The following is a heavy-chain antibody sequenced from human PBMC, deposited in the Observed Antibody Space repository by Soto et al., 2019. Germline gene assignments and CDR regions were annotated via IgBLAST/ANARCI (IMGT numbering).Heavy chain of an antibody. Sequence: QVQLVESGGGVVQPGRSLRLSCAASGFTFSYYGMHWVRQAPGKGLEWVAVIWYDGSNKYYADSVKGRFTISRDNSKNMLYLQMNSPSAEDTAVYYCARDLEGPFDYWGQGTLVTVSS. CDR3: ARDLEGPFDY. CDR1: GFTFSYYG. D-gene: IGHD1-1*01. V-gene: IGHV3-33*01. J-gene: IGHJ4*02. CDR2: IWYDGSNK.